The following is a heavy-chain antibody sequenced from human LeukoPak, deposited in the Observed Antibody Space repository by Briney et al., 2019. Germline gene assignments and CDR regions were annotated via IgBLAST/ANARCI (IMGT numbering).Heavy chain of an antibody. CDR2: INHSGST. J-gene: IGHJ4*02. D-gene: IGHD3-3*01. CDR1: GGSFSGYY. Sequence: SETLSLTCAVYGGSFSGYYWSWIRQPPGKGLEWIGEINHSGSTNYNPSLKSRVTISVDTSKNQFSLKLSSVTAADTAVYYCASITIFGVYWGQGTLVTVSS. V-gene: IGHV4-34*01. CDR3: ASITIFGVY.